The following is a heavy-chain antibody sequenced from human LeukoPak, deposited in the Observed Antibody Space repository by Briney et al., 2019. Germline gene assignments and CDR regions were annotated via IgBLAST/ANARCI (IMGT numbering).Heavy chain of an antibody. Sequence: GGSLRLSCAASGFTFSSYWMSWVRQAPGKGLEWVANIKQDGSERQYVDSVKGRFAISRDNAENSLYLQMNSLKAEDTAVYYCGRFTRSGDSVYWGQGTLVTVSS. CDR1: GFTFSSYW. D-gene: IGHD7-27*01. J-gene: IGHJ4*02. V-gene: IGHV3-7*04. CDR2: IKQDGSER. CDR3: GRFTRSGDSVY.